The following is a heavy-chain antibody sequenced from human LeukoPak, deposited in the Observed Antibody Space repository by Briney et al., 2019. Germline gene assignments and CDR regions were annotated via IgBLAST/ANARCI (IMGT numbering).Heavy chain of an antibody. D-gene: IGHD3-10*01. J-gene: IGHJ4*02. Sequence: PGGSLRLSCAASGFTFSSYEMNWVRQAPGKGLEWVSYISSSGSNIYYADSVNGRFTISRDNAKNSLYLQMNSLRAEDTAVYYCARWDSFGSGVDCWGQGTLVTVSS. CDR1: GFTFSSYE. CDR3: ARWDSFGSGVDC. CDR2: ISSSGSNI. V-gene: IGHV3-48*03.